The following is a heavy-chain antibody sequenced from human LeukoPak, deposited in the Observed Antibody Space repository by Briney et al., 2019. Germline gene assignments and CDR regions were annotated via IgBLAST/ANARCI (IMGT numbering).Heavy chain of an antibody. V-gene: IGHV3-23*01. D-gene: IGHD3-22*01. J-gene: IGHJ6*03. CDR3: AKDHSSLDFYFFYSMDV. CDR2: ISNNGGTT. Sequence: PGGSLRLSCAASGFTFSSYFMSWVRQAPGEGLEWVSGISNNGGTTYYADSVKGRFTISRDNSNNMMYLQMNSLRAEDTAVYYCAKDHSSLDFYFFYSMDVWGKGTTVTVSS. CDR1: GFTFSSYF.